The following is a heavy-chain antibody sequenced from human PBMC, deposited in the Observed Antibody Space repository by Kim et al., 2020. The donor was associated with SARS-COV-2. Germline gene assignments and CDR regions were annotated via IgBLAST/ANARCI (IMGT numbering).Heavy chain of an antibody. V-gene: IGHV3-72*01. J-gene: IGHJ3*02. Sequence: GGSLRLSCVTSRFSLSDHYIDWVRQGPGKGLEWVGRSGNKASSHATEYAASVRDRFIISRDDSRNSLYLQTNSLKTEDTAVYFCCRGYSGGPIYAFDIWGQGTGVTVSS. D-gene: IGHD6-19*01. CDR3: CRGYSGGPIYAFDI. CDR1: RFSLSDHY. CDR2: SGNKASSHAT.